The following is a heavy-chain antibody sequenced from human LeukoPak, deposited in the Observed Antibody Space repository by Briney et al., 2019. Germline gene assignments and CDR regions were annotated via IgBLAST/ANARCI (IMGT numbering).Heavy chain of an antibody. CDR2: ITGLSRTI. CDR3: ARDRFDNRRGGAGYFGL. J-gene: IGHJ2*01. D-gene: IGHD3-22*01. Sequence: GGSLRLSCAASGFTFGDSYMAWIRQTPGKGLEWISYITGLSRTIYYADPVRGRFTISRDNGKNSLYLQMNSLRAEDTAVYYCARDRFDNRRGGAGYFGLWGRGTLVAVSS. V-gene: IGHV3-11*04. CDR1: GFTFGDSY.